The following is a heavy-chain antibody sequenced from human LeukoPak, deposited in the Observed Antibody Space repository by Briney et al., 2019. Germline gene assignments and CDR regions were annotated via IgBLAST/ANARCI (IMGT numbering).Heavy chain of an antibody. CDR1: GYTFTNYG. V-gene: IGHV1-18*01. D-gene: IGHD3-3*02. J-gene: IGHJ3*02. CDR2: ISPYNGNT. CDR3: AKPSLQWYPGDAFDI. Sequence: ASVKVSCKASGYTFTNYGINWVRQAPGQGLEWMGWISPYNGNTDYPQRFQGRVALTTDTSTTTAYMELRSLKSDDTAVYYCAKPSLQWYPGDAFDIWGQGTMVTVSS.